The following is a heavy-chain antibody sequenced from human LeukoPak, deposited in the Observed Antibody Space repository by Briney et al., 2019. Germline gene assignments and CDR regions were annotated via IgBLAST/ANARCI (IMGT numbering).Heavy chain of an antibody. CDR2: IYYSGST. D-gene: IGHD5-18*01. Sequence: PSQTLSLTCTVSGGSISSGDYYWSWIRQPPGRGLEWLGYIYYSGSTYYNPSLKSRVTISVDTSKNQFSLKLSSVTAADTAVYYCASGYSYGYPYGMDVWGQGTTVTVSS. J-gene: IGHJ6*02. V-gene: IGHV4-30-4*01. CDR1: GGSISSGDYY. CDR3: ASGYSYGYPYGMDV.